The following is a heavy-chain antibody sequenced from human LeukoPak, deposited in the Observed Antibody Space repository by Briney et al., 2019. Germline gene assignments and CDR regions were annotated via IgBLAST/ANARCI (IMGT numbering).Heavy chain of an antibody. CDR3: AGAYYFDTSGYYPGGDY. V-gene: IGHV1-46*01. CDR2: INPSSGST. J-gene: IGHJ4*02. CDR1: GYTFTNYF. Sequence: ASVKVSCKASGYTFTNYFIYWVRQAPGQGLEWMGIINPSSGSTSYPQKFQGRVTMTRDTSTSTVYMELSSLRSEDTAVYYCAGAYYFDTSGYYPGGDYWGQGTLVTVSS. D-gene: IGHD3-22*01.